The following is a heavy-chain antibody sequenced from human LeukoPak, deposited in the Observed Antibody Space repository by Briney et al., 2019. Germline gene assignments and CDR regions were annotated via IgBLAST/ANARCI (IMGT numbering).Heavy chain of an antibody. Sequence: GASVKVSCKASGYTFTSYSMHWVRQAPGQGLEWMGIINPSGGSTSYAQKFQGRVTMTRDTSTSTVYMELSSLRSEDTAVYYCARGHDDYGDYQYYFDYWGQGTLVTVSS. CDR1: GYTFTSYS. J-gene: IGHJ4*02. D-gene: IGHD4-17*01. CDR2: INPSGGST. CDR3: ARGHDDYGDYQYYFDY. V-gene: IGHV1-46*01.